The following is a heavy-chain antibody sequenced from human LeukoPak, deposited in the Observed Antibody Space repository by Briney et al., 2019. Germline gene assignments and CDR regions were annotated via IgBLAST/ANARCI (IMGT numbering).Heavy chain of an antibody. Sequence: GGSLRLSCAASGFIFNDYAMHWVRQPPGKGLEWVSTISWNSGNKLYTDSVKGRFTISRDNAKNSLYLQMTGLRPEDTALYYCAKDMDFWSGSDYWGQGTLVTVSS. V-gene: IGHV3-9*01. CDR2: ISWNSGNK. CDR1: GFIFNDYA. D-gene: IGHD3-3*01. CDR3: AKDMDFWSGSDY. J-gene: IGHJ4*02.